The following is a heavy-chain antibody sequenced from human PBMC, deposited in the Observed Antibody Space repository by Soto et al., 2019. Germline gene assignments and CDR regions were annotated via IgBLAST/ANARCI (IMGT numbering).Heavy chain of an antibody. CDR3: ATYSRYYYDSSGYYYPDY. J-gene: IGHJ4*02. Sequence: QVQLVQSGAEVKKPGASVKVSCKASGYTFTSYGISWVRQAPGQGLEWMGWISAYNGNTNYAQKLQGRVTMTTDTSTSTAYMELGGLRSDDTAVYYCATYSRYYYDSSGYYYPDYWGQGTLVTVSS. CDR2: ISAYNGNT. CDR1: GYTFTSYG. V-gene: IGHV1-18*01. D-gene: IGHD3-22*01.